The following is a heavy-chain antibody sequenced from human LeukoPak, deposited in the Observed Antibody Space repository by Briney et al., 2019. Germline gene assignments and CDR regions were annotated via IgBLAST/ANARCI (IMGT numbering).Heavy chain of an antibody. CDR1: GFTFSSYA. Sequence: GRPLRLSCAAFGFTFSSYAMHWVRQAPGKGLEWVAVISYDGSNKYYADSVKGRFTISRDNSKNTLYLQINSLRAEDTAVYYCARALARFGDFDPWGQGTLVTVSS. J-gene: IGHJ5*02. D-gene: IGHD3-10*01. CDR2: ISYDGSNK. V-gene: IGHV3-30-3*01. CDR3: ARALARFGDFDP.